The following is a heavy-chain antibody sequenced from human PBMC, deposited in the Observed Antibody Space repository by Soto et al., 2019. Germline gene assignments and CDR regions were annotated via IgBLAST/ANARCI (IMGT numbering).Heavy chain of an antibody. J-gene: IGHJ6*02. V-gene: IGHV5-51*01. Sequence: GESLKISCKGSGYSFTKYWIAWVRQEPGKGLEWMGIIYPEDSDTRYSPSFQGQVTISADKSIATAYLQWSSLKASDTAMYYCARQEGTFFGMLTHGMDVWGQGTTVTVSS. CDR3: ARQEGTFFGMLTHGMDV. CDR1: GYSFTKYW. CDR2: IYPEDSDT. D-gene: IGHD3-3*01.